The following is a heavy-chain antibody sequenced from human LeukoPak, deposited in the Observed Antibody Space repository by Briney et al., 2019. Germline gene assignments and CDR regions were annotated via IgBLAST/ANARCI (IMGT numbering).Heavy chain of an antibody. J-gene: IGHJ6*03. V-gene: IGHV4-59*01. Sequence: PSETLSLTCTVSGGSISSYYWSWIRQPPGKGLEWIGYIYYSGSTNYNPSLKSRVTISVDTSKNQFSLKLSSVAAADTAVYYCARDVDNYMDVWGKGTTVTVSS. CDR3: ARDVDNYMDV. CDR2: IYYSGST. CDR1: GGSISSYY. D-gene: IGHD5-12*01.